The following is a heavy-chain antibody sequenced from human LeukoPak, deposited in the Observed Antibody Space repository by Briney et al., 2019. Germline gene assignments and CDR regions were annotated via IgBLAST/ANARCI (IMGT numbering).Heavy chain of an antibody. D-gene: IGHD5-24*01. CDR3: ARVSGDGYLGTFDY. J-gene: IGHJ4*02. V-gene: IGHV4-39*07. Sequence: SSQTLSLTCTVSGGSIGSGSYYWSWIRQPPGKGLEWIGSIYYSGSTYYNPSLKSRVTISVDTSKNQFSLKLSSVTAADTAVYYCARVSGDGYLGTFDYWGQGTLVTVSS. CDR2: IYYSGST. CDR1: GGSIGSGSYY.